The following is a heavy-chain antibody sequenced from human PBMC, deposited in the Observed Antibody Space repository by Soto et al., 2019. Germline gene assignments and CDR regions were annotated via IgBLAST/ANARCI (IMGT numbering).Heavy chain of an antibody. CDR3: ARLGYCSGGSCYVFSYYYYYYMDV. V-gene: IGHV4-39*01. CDR2: IYYSGST. D-gene: IGHD2-15*01. CDR1: GGSISSSSYY. Sequence: QLQLQESGPGLVKPSETLSLTCTVSGGSISSSSYYWGWIRQPPGKGLEWIGSIYYSGSTYYNPSLKSRVTISVDTSKNQFSLKLSSVTAADTAVYYCARLGYCSGGSCYVFSYYYYYYMDVWGKRTTVTVSS. J-gene: IGHJ6*03.